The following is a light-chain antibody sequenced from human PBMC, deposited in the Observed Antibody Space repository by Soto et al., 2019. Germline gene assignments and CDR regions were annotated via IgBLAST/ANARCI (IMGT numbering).Light chain of an antibody. Sequence: DIVLTQSPGTLSLSPGESATLSCRASQNVRSSYLAWYQQRPGQAPRLLIYGAFSRATGVPERFSGSGSGTGFTLTIRRLEPEDFATYYCQQSYSTPFTFGPGTKVDI. V-gene: IGKV3-20*01. CDR2: GAF. CDR1: QNVRSSY. J-gene: IGKJ3*01. CDR3: QQSYSTPFT.